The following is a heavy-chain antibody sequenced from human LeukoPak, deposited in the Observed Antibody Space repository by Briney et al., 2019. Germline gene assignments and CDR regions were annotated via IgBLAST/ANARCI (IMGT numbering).Heavy chain of an antibody. CDR3: ASGYYDGSGSIDY. J-gene: IGHJ4*02. D-gene: IGHD3-22*01. Sequence: GRSLRLSCAASGFTLCNYAMSWVPEAPGKGLEGRSYISSSSSTIYYADAVKGRFTISRDNAKNSLFLQINSLRAEDTAVYDCASGYYDGSGSIDYWGQGTLVTVSS. CDR1: GFTLCNYA. V-gene: IGHV3-48*01. CDR2: ISSSSSTI.